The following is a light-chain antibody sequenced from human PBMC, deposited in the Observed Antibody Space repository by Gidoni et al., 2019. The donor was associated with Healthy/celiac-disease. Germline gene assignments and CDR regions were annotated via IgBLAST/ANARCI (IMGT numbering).Light chain of an antibody. V-gene: IGKV1-39*01. CDR1: QSISSY. CDR2: AAS. J-gene: IGKJ2*01. CDR3: QQSYSTPYT. Sequence: DIQMTQSPSSLSASVGDRVTITCRASQSISSYLHWYQQKPVKAPTLLIYAASSFQSGVPSRFSGSGSGTDFTLTISSLQPEDCATYYCQQSYSTPYTFXQXTKLEIK.